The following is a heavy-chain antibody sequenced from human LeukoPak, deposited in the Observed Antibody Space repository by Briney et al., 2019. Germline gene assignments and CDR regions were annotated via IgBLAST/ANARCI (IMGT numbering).Heavy chain of an antibody. Sequence: SVKVSCKASGGTFSSYAISWVRQAPGQGLEWMGRIIPILGIANYAQKFQGRVTITADKSTSTAYMELSSLRSEGTAVYYCARSEGILTGYYDYWGQGTLVTVSS. CDR3: ARSEGILTGYYDY. V-gene: IGHV1-69*04. D-gene: IGHD3-9*01. CDR1: GGTFSSYA. J-gene: IGHJ4*02. CDR2: IIPILGIA.